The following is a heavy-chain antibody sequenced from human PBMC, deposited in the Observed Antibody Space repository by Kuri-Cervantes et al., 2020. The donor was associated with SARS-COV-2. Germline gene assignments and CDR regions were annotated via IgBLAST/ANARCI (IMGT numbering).Heavy chain of an antibody. V-gene: IGHV3-11*04. CDR3: ARASFDFWSGYYTGYYFDS. D-gene: IGHD3-3*01. CDR2: ISSSGNNM. Sequence: GGSLRLSCAASGFTFSDYCMGWIRQAPGKGLEWVSYISSSGNNMYYADSVKGRFTISRDDAKNSLHLQMNSLTAEDTAVYYCARASFDFWSGYYTGYYFDSWGQGALVTVSS. J-gene: IGHJ4*02. CDR1: GFTFSDYC.